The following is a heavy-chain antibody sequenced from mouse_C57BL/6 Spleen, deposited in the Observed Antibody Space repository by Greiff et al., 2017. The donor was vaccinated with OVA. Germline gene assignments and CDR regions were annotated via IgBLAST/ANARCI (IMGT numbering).Heavy chain of an antibody. CDR1: GYTFTDYN. CDR3: ARWGWDYFDY. J-gene: IGHJ2*01. Sequence: EVKVVESGPELVKPGASVKMSCKASGYTFTDYNMHWVKQSHGKSLEWIGYINPNNGGTSYNQKFKGKATLTVNKSSSTAYMELRSLTSEDSAVYYCARWGWDYFDYRGQGTTLTVSS. D-gene: IGHD2-3*01. CDR2: INPNNGGT. V-gene: IGHV1-22*01.